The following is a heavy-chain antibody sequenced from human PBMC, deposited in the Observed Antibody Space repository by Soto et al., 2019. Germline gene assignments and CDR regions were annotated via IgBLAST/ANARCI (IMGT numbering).Heavy chain of an antibody. Sequence: PGGSLRLSCAASGFTFSSYAMSWVRQAPGKGLEWVSGISGSGGSTNYADSVKGRFTISRDNSKNTLYLQMNSLRAEDTAVYYCAKEAGYSYGYDGMDVWGQGPTVTVSS. V-gene: IGHV3-23*01. CDR2: ISGSGGST. J-gene: IGHJ6*02. D-gene: IGHD5-18*01. CDR3: AKEAGYSYGYDGMDV. CDR1: GFTFSSYA.